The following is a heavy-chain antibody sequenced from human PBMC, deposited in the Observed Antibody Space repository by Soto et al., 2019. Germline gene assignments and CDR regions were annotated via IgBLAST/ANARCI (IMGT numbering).Heavy chain of an antibody. J-gene: IGHJ4*01. CDR3: ATIRVRGGPLRFED. CDR1: GGLFSVFS. Sequence: QVQLVQSGAEVKKPGSSVKVSCKTSGGLFSVFSFNWVRQAPGQGLEWMGGVLPITGSTDYAQKFQGRLTITADRSTSKIYMELSRLTSDDTANYYCATIRVRGGPLRFEDGGQGTLVSVSS. V-gene: IGHV1-69*06. D-gene: IGHD5-12*01. CDR2: VLPITGST.